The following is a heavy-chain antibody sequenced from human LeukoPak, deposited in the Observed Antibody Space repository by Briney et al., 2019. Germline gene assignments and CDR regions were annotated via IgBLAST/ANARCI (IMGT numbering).Heavy chain of an antibody. CDR3: ASYDSSGYAFFDY. Sequence: PGGSLRLSCAASGFTFSSYAMSWVRQAPGKGLEWVSAISGSGGSTCYADSVKGRFTISRDNSKNTLYLQMNSLRAEDTAVYYCASYDSSGYAFFDYWGQGTLVTVSS. V-gene: IGHV3-23*01. CDR1: GFTFSSYA. CDR2: ISGSGGST. J-gene: IGHJ4*02. D-gene: IGHD3-22*01.